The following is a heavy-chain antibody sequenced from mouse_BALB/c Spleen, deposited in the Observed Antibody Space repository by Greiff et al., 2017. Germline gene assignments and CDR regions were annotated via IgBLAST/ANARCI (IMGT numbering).Heavy chain of an antibody. D-gene: IGHD1-1*02. CDR1: GYTFTSYW. Sequence: VQLQQSGAELAKPGASVKMSCKASGYTFTSYWMHWVKQRPGQGLEWIGYINPSTGYTEYNQKFKDKATLTADKSSSTAYMQLSSLTSEDSAVYYCARGGVGYFDYWGQGTTLTVSS. CDR2: INPSTGYT. CDR3: ARGGVGYFDY. J-gene: IGHJ2*01. V-gene: IGHV1-7*01.